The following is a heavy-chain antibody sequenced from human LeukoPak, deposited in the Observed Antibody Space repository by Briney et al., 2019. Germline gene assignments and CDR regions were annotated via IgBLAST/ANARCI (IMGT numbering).Heavy chain of an antibody. CDR2: ISSSSSYI. CDR1: GFTFSSYS. CDR3: ARDRRDGYNRGLFDY. Sequence: PGGSLRLSCAASGFTFSSYSMNWVRQAPGKGLEWVSSISSSSSYIYYADSVKGRFTIPRDNAKNSLYLQMNSLRAEDTAVYYCARDRRDGYNRGLFDYWGQGTLVTVSS. J-gene: IGHJ4*02. V-gene: IGHV3-21*01. D-gene: IGHD5-24*01.